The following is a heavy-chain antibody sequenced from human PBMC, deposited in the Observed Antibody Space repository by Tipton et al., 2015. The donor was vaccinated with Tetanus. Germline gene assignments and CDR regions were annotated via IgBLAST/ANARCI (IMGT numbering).Heavy chain of an antibody. CDR1: GGSISSSSFY. CDR2: ICYSGST. J-gene: IGHJ4*02. V-gene: IGHV4-39*01. CDR3: ARRQTYCTNGFCPFEN. D-gene: IGHD2-8*01. Sequence: TLSLTCTVSGGSISSSSFYWGWIRQPPGKELEWIGSICYSGSTYYNPSLKSRVTISVDTSKNQFSLRLSSVTAADTAVYYCARRQTYCTNGFCPFENWGQGTLVTVSS.